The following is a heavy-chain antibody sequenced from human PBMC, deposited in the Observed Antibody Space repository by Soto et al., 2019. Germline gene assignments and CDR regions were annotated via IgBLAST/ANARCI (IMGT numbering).Heavy chain of an antibody. CDR3: AASCVGCGGFNYYGMDV. D-gene: IGHD2-21*01. J-gene: IGHJ6*02. CDR1: GGSISSGGYY. CDR2: IYYSGST. V-gene: IGHV4-31*03. Sequence: QVQLQESGPGLVKPSQTLSLTCTVSGGSISSGGYYWSWIRQHPGKGLEWIGYIYYSGSTYYNPSLQRRFTISVDTSKNQFSLKLSSVTAADTAVYYCAASCVGCGGFNYYGMDVWGQGTTVTVSS.